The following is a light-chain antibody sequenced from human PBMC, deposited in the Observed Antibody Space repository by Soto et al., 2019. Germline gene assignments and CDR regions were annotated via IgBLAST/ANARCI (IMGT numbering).Light chain of an antibody. Sequence: EIVLTQSPGTLSLSPGERATLSCRASQSVSSYLAWYQQKPGQAPRLLIYDASNRATGIPARFSGSGSGTDFTLTISSLEPEDFAVYHCQQFATSPRAFGQGTKVDIK. CDR1: QSVSSY. V-gene: IGKV3-11*01. J-gene: IGKJ1*01. CDR3: QQFATSPRA. CDR2: DAS.